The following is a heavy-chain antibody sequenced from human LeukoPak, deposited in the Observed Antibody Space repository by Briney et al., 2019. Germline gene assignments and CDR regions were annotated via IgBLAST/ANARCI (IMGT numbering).Heavy chain of an antibody. J-gene: IGHJ4*02. D-gene: IGHD2-15*01. CDR2: TSGDGDTT. CDR3: AKIVAYTSGGYFDY. CDR1: GLTFDAYA. V-gene: IGHV3-43*02. Sequence: PGGSLRLSCAASGLTFDAYAMHWVRQAPGKSLEWVSLTSGDGDTTFYADSVKGRFTISRDNSKNSLYLQMNSLRTEDTALCYCAKIVAYTSGGYFDYWGQGTLVTVSS.